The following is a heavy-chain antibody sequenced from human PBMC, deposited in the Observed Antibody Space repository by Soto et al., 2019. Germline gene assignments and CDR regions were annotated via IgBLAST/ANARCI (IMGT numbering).Heavy chain of an antibody. Sequence: RASVKVSCKASGYTFTSYGISWVRQAPGQGLEWMGWISAYNGNTNYAQKLQGRVTMTTDTSTSTAYMELRSLRSDDTAVYYCARCGRYVDTACEGYWGQGTLVTVSS. CDR1: GYTFTSYG. D-gene: IGHD5-18*01. J-gene: IGHJ4*02. CDR3: ARCGRYVDTACEGY. V-gene: IGHV1-18*01. CDR2: ISAYNGNT.